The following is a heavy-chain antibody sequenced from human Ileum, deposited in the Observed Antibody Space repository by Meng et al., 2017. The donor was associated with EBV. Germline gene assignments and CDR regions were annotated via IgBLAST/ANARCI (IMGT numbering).Heavy chain of an antibody. V-gene: IGHV1-18*01. CDR3: ARGTPGRSYSEY. CDR1: GYTFASYG. CDR2: FVNNVDT. J-gene: IGHJ4*02. D-gene: IGHD3-10*01. Sequence: QVHLLQSGAEVXXXXXSXRVSCEASGYTFASYGISWLRQAPGQGLEWMGWFVNNVDTYSAQKFQGRVTMTTDTHTSTAFMELRSLRSDDTAVYYCARGTPGRSYSEYWGQGTLVTVSS.